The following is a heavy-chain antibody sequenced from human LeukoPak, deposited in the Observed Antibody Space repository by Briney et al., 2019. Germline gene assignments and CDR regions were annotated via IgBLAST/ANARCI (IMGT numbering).Heavy chain of an antibody. CDR2: INHSGGT. V-gene: IGHV4-34*01. J-gene: IGHJ6*02. Sequence: SETLSLTCAVYGGSFSGYYWSWIRQPPGKGLEWIGEINHSGGTNYNPSLKSRVTISVDTSKNQFSLKLSSVTAADTAVYYCARVGYSYGYPTYYYYGMDVWGQGTTVTVSS. D-gene: IGHD5-18*01. CDR1: GGSFSGYY. CDR3: ARVGYSYGYPTYYYYGMDV.